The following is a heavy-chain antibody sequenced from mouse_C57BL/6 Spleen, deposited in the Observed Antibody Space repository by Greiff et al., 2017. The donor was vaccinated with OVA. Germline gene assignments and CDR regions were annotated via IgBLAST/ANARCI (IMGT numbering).Heavy chain of an antibody. CDR1: GFNIKDYY. CDR3: TTTTVVARAFDY. CDR2: IDPEDGDT. D-gene: IGHD1-1*01. J-gene: IGHJ2*01. V-gene: IGHV14-1*01. Sequence: VHVKQSGAELVRPGASVKLSCTASGFNIKDYYMHWVKQRPEQGLEWIGRIDPEDGDTEYAPKFQGKATMTADTSSNTAYLQLSSLTSEDTAVYYGTTTTVVARAFDYWGQGTTLTVSS.